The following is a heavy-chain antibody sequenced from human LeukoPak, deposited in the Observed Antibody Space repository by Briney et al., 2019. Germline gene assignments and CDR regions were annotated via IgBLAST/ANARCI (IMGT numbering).Heavy chain of an antibody. Sequence: SVKVSCKASGCTFSSYAISWVRQAPGQGLEWMGWTIPIRGIANYAQKFQGRVTITADKSTSTAYMELSSLRSEDTAVYYCARDEVHYDISGSGSFDIWGQGTMVTVSS. CDR3: ARDEVHYDISGSGSFDI. D-gene: IGHD3-22*01. CDR2: TIPIRGIA. J-gene: IGHJ3*02. V-gene: IGHV1-69*10. CDR1: GCTFSSYA.